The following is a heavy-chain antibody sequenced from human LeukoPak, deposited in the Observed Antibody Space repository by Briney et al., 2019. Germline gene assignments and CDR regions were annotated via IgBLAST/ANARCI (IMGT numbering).Heavy chain of an antibody. D-gene: IGHD2-21*02. CDR3: ARYVVVTAKYYFDY. J-gene: IGHJ4*02. Sequence: SETLSLTCTVSGDSIASSGYYWSWVRQPPGKGLEWIATIYYSGTTYYNAPLKSRVTISVDTSKNQFPLKLSSVTAADTAVYYCARYVVVTAKYYFDYWGQGTLVTVSS. V-gene: IGHV4-39*01. CDR1: GDSIASSGYY. CDR2: IYYSGTT.